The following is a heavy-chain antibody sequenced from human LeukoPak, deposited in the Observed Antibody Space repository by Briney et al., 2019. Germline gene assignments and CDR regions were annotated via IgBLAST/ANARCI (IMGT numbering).Heavy chain of an antibody. V-gene: IGHV3-15*01. Sequence: GSLRLSCAASGFTFSNAWMSWVRQAPGKGLEWVGRIKSKTDGGTTDYAAPVKGRFTISRDDSKNTLYLQMNSLKTEDTAVYYCTTENLIAAGYYFDYWGQGTLVTVPS. CDR1: GFTFSNAW. CDR2: IKSKTDGGTT. D-gene: IGHD6-13*01. J-gene: IGHJ4*02. CDR3: TTENLIAAGYYFDY.